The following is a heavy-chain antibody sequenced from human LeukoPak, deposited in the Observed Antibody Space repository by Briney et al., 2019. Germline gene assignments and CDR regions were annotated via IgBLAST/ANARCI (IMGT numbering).Heavy chain of an antibody. CDR2: IYSSGST. D-gene: IGHD1-26*01. J-gene: IGHJ6*03. CDR3: ARRGPFRTGATKLYYYYYMDV. Sequence: SETLSLTCTVSGGSISSYYWSWIRQPPGKGLEWIGYIYSSGSTNYNPSLKSRVTISVDTSKNQFSLKLSSVTAADTAVYYCARRGPFRTGATKLYYYYYMDVWGKGTTVTVSS. V-gene: IGHV4-59*01. CDR1: GGSISSYY.